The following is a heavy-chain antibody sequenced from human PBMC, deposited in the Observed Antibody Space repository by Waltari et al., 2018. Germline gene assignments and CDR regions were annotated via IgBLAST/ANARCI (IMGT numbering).Heavy chain of an antibody. V-gene: IGHV3-48*01. CDR2: IRSSSSTM. J-gene: IGHJ4*02. CDR1: GFTSSSSS. Sequence: EVQLVESGGGLVQPGGSLRLSCAASGFTSSSSSMNWVRQAPGKGLEWVAYIRSSSSTMYYADSVKGRFTISRDNAKNSLYLQMNSLRVEDTAVYYCVRDPNALDYWGQGTLVTVSS. D-gene: IGHD2-2*01. CDR3: VRDPNALDY.